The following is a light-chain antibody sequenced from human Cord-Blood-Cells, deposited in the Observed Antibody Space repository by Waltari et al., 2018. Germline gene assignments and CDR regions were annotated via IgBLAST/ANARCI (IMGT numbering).Light chain of an antibody. CDR3: CSYAGSSTVV. Sequence: QSALTQPASVSGSPGQSITISCTGTSSDVGSYNLVSWYQQRPGKAPKLMFYEGSKRPSGVSNRFSGSKSGNTASLTISGLQAEDEADYYCCSYAGSSTVVFGGGTKLTVL. CDR2: EGS. V-gene: IGLV2-23*01. CDR1: SSDVGSYNL. J-gene: IGLJ2*01.